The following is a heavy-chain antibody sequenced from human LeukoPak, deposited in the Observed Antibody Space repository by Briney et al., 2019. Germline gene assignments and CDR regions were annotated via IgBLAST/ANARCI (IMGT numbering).Heavy chain of an antibody. Sequence: SETLSLTCTVSGASISNYYWSWIRQPAGKGLEWIGRIYTSGSTNYNPSLKSRVTISVDTSKNQFSLKLSSVTAADTAVYYCARGTGSTREFDYWGQGTLVTVSS. CDR2: IYTSGST. V-gene: IGHV4-4*07. CDR1: GASISNYY. D-gene: IGHD2-2*01. CDR3: ARGTGSTREFDY. J-gene: IGHJ4*02.